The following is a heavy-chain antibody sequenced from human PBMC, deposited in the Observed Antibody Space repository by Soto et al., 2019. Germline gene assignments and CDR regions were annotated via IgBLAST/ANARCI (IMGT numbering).Heavy chain of an antibody. V-gene: IGHV1-69*12. CDR3: ARGSGGSSYYYYGMDV. J-gene: IGHJ6*02. Sequence: QVQLVQSGAEVKKPGSSVKVSCKASGGTFSSYAINWVRQAPGQGLEWMGGIIPIFGTANYAQKFQGRVTMTADEATSTAYMELSSLSSEDTAVYYCARGSGGSSYYYYGMDVWGQGTTVTVSS. D-gene: IGHD2-15*01. CDR2: IIPIFGTA. CDR1: GGTFSSYA.